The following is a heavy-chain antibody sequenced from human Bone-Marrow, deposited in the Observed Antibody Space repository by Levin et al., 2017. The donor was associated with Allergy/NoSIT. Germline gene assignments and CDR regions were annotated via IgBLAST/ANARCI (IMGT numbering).Heavy chain of an antibody. Sequence: SSETLSLTCTVSGGSISSGDYYWSWIRQPPGKGLEWIGYIFFTGSSYFNPSLKSRLSISVDMSKNQFSLKLTSVTAADTAVYYCARAAPPYYDSTGYYFDYWGQGTLVTVSS. CDR3: ARAAPPYYDSTGYYFDY. CDR2: IFFTGSS. CDR1: GGSISSGDYY. V-gene: IGHV4-30-4*01. J-gene: IGHJ4*02. D-gene: IGHD3-22*01.